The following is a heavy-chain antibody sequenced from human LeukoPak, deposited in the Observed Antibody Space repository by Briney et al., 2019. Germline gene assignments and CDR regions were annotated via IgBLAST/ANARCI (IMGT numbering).Heavy chain of an antibody. D-gene: IGHD1-7*01. Sequence: ASVKVSCKASGYTFTGYYMHWVRQAPGQGLEWMGWINPNSGGTNYAQKFQGRFTMTRDTSITTAYMEVTRLTSDDTAIYYCARVNSNYAWFDPWGQGTLVTVST. V-gene: IGHV1-2*02. CDR3: ARVNSNYAWFDP. CDR1: GYTFTGYY. J-gene: IGHJ5*02. CDR2: INPNSGGT.